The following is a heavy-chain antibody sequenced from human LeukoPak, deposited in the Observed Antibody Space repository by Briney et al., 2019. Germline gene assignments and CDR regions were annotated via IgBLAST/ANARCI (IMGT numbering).Heavy chain of an antibody. CDR2: IFYSGSI. Sequence: SETLSLTCSVSGGSISSTSYYWGWIRQPPGKGLEWIGDIFYSGSIHYNPSLKSRVIISVDVSKNQFSLKLSSVTAADTAVYYCARHVFHSSTWYGPIDYWGQGTLVTVSS. CDR3: ARHVFHSSTWYGPIDY. V-gene: IGHV4-39*01. CDR1: GGSISSTSYY. D-gene: IGHD6-13*01. J-gene: IGHJ4*02.